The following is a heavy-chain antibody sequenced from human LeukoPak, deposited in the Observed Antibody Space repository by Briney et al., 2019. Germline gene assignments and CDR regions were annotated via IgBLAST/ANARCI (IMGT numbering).Heavy chain of an antibody. CDR2: IYYSGST. V-gene: IGHV4-39*07. Sequence: PSETLSLTCTVSGGSISSSSYYWGWIRQPPGKGLEWIGSIYYSGSTYYNPSLESRVTISVDTSKNQSSLKLSSVTAADTAVYYCARAIAAAGTPRDYWGQGTLVTVSS. CDR1: GGSISSSSYY. J-gene: IGHJ4*02. D-gene: IGHD6-13*01. CDR3: ARAIAAAGTPRDY.